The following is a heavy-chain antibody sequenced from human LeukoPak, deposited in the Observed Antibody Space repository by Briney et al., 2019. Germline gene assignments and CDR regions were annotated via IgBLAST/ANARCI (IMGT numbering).Heavy chain of an antibody. V-gene: IGHV3-20*04. Sequence: GGSLRLSCAASGFTFDDYGMSWVRQAPGKGLEWVSGINWNGGSTGYADSVKGRFTISRDNAKNSLHLQMNSLRAEDTALYYCARVLPGYYYYMDVWGKGTTVTVSS. CDR2: INWNGGST. CDR1: GFTFDDYG. CDR3: ARVLPGYYYYMDV. J-gene: IGHJ6*03.